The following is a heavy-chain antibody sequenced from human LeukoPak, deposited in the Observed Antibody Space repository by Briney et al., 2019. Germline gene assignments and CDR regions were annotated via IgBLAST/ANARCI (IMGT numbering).Heavy chain of an antibody. J-gene: IGHJ3*02. V-gene: IGHV1-2*02. D-gene: IGHD3-10*01. CDR2: INPNSGGT. Sequence: GASVKVSCKASGYTFTGYYMHWVRQAPGQGLEWMGWINPNSGGTNYAQKFQGRVTMTRDTSISTAYMELSRLRSDDTAVYYCARYLYYGSGSYYWVGAFDIWGQGTMVTVSS. CDR1: GYTFTGYY. CDR3: ARYLYYGSGSYYWVGAFDI.